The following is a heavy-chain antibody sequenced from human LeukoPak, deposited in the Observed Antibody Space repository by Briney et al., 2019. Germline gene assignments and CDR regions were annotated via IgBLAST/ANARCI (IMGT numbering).Heavy chain of an antibody. CDR3: ARASPDYGILTGAYYYYYYMDV. V-gene: IGHV3-23*01. CDR2: ISSTGGTT. CDR1: GITFSSYG. Sequence: GGTLRLSCAASGITFSSYGMSWVRQAPGKGLEWVSSISSTGGTTYYADSVKGRFTISRDNSKNTLYLQMNSLRAEDTAVYYCARASPDYGILTGAYYYYYYMDVWGKGTTVTISS. D-gene: IGHD3-9*01. J-gene: IGHJ6*03.